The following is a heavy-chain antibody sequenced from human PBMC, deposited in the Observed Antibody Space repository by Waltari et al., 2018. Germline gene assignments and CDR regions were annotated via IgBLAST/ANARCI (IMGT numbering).Heavy chain of an antibody. CDR1: GGSIISTTYY. CDR3: ATHSANHDYHYYAMDV. V-gene: IGHV4-39*01. CDR2: SYYSGSP. D-gene: IGHD2-15*01. Sequence: QLQLQESGPGLVKPSETLSLTCIVSGGSIISTTYYWGWIRTPPGKGLEWIGSSYYSGSPNYNPSLKSRVTISVDTSKNRFSLKVSSVTAADTALYYCATHSANHDYHYYAMDVWGLGTTVTVSS. J-gene: IGHJ6*02.